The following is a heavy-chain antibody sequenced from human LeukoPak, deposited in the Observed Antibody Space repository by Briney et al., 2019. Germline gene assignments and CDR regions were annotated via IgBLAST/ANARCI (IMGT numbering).Heavy chain of an antibody. Sequence: ASVKVSCKASGYTFTSYAMHWVRQAPGQGLEWMGWINTNTGNPTYAQGFTGRFVFSLDTSVSTAYLQISSLRAEDTAVYHCARGMIIVGGAFDIWGQGTMVTVSS. V-gene: IGHV7-4-1*02. CDR1: GYTFTSYA. D-gene: IGHD3-22*01. CDR3: ARGMIIVGGAFDI. J-gene: IGHJ3*02. CDR2: INTNTGNP.